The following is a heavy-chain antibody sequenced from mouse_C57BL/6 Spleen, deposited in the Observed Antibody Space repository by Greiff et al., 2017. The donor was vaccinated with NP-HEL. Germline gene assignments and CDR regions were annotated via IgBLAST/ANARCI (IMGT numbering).Heavy chain of an antibody. CDR1: GYAFSSSW. Sequence: VQLQQSGPELVKPGASVKISCKASGYAFSSSWMNWVKQRPGKGLEWIGRIYPGDGDTNYNGKFKGKATLTADKSSSTAYMQLSSLTSEDSAVYFCAREITTVVAPLAMDYWGQGTSVTVSS. CDR2: IYPGDGDT. J-gene: IGHJ4*01. CDR3: AREITTVVAPLAMDY. V-gene: IGHV1-82*01. D-gene: IGHD1-1*01.